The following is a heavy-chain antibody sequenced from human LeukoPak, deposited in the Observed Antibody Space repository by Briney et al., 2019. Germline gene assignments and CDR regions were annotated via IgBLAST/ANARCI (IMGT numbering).Heavy chain of an antibody. CDR3: AKGLSQIDSCWDY. Sequence: GGSLRHSCAASGLTLSSYALSWVRQAPGKGLAWVSAISGSGGSTYYADSVKGRFTISRYNSKNTLYLQMKSLSVKDTAVYYFAKGLSQIDSCWDYWGQGSLVTVSS. J-gene: IGHJ4*02. D-gene: IGHD2-2*01. CDR2: ISGSGGST. CDR1: GLTLSSYA. V-gene: IGHV3-23*01.